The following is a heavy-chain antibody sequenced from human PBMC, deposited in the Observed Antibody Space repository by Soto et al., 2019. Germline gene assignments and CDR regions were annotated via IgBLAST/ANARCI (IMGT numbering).Heavy chain of an antibody. V-gene: IGHV5-51*01. Sequence: PVAALNISGKGSGYSFTTDWIGCVRQMPGKGLEWMGIIYPGDSDTRYSPSFQGQVTISADKSISTAYLQWSSLKASDTAMYYCARPLGGSPRAFDIWGQGTMVTVSS. CDR1: GYSFTTDW. J-gene: IGHJ3*02. CDR3: ARPLGGSPRAFDI. CDR2: IYPGDSDT. D-gene: IGHD1-26*01.